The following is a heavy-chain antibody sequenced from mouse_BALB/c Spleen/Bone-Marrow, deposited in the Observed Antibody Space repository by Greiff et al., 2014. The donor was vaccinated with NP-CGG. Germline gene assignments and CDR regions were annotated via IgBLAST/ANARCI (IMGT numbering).Heavy chain of an antibody. V-gene: IGHV5-6-5*01. CDR1: GFTFSSYA. CDR2: ISSGGST. CDR3: AKRGAYGNFWFAY. J-gene: IGHJ3*01. D-gene: IGHD2-10*02. Sequence: EVKVEESGGGLVKPGGSLKLSCAASGFTFSSYAMSWVRQTPEKRLEWVASISSGGSTYYPDSVKGRFTISRDNARNILYLQRSSRRSEDTAMYYCAKRGAYGNFWFAYWGQGTLVTVSA.